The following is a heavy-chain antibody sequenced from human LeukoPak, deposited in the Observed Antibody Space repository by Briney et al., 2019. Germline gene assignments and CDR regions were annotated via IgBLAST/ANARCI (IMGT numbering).Heavy chain of an antibody. CDR2: ISAYNGNT. CDR1: GYTFTSYG. D-gene: IGHD3-9*01. CDR3: ARDEDLTGYYTRRDY. Sequence: ASVKVSCKASGYTFTSYGISWVRQAPGQGLEWMGWISAYNGNTNYAQKLQGRVTMTTDTSTSTAYMELRSPRSDDTAVYYCARDEDLTGYYTRRDYWGQGTLVTVSS. V-gene: IGHV1-18*01. J-gene: IGHJ4*02.